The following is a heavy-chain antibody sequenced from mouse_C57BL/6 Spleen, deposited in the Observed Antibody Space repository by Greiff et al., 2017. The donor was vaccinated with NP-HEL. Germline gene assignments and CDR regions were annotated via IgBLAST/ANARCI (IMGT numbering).Heavy chain of an antibody. CDR3: ARDYYGSFYYFDY. D-gene: IGHD1-1*01. CDR2: ISDGGSYT. J-gene: IGHJ2*01. Sequence: EVMLVESGGGLVKPGGSLKLSCAASGFTFSSYAMSWVRQTPEKRLEWVATISDGGSYTYYPAHVKGRFTISRKNAKNNLYLQMSHLKSEDTAMYYCARDYYGSFYYFDYWGQGTTLTVSS. CDR1: GFTFSSYA. V-gene: IGHV5-4*03.